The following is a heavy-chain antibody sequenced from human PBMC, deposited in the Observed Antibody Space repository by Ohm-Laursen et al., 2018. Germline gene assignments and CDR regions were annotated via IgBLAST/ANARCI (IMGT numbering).Heavy chain of an antibody. CDR2: MNPNSGNT. D-gene: IGHD4-17*01. CDR1: GYTFTSYD. V-gene: IGHV1-8*01. J-gene: IGHJ3*02. CDR3: ASPTVTTTTNAFGI. Sequence: GASVKVSCKASGYTFTSYDINWVRQATGQGLEWMGWMNPNSGNTGYAQKFQGRVTMTRNTSISTAYMELSSLRSEDTAVYYCASPTVTTTTNAFGIWGQGTMVTVSS.